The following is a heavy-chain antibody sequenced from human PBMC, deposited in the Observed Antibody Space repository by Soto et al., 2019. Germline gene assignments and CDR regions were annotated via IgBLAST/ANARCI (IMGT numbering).Heavy chain of an antibody. V-gene: IGHV3-23*01. J-gene: IGHJ4*02. Sequence: GGSLRLSCAASGFTFSSYAMSWVRQAPGKGLEWVSAISGSGGSTYYADSVKGRFTISRDNSKNTLYLQMNSLRAEDMAVDYCAKSVELILGFGESITFDYWGQGTLVTVSS. CDR1: GFTFSSYA. CDR2: ISGSGGST. CDR3: AKSVELILGFGESITFDY. D-gene: IGHD3-10*01.